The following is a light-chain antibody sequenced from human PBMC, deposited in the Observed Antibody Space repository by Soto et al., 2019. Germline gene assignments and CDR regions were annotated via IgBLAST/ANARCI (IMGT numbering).Light chain of an antibody. CDR1: SSNIGAGYD. CDR2: GNS. CDR3: QSYDSSLSGWV. J-gene: IGLJ3*02. V-gene: IGLV1-40*01. Sequence: QSVLTQPPSVCGAPGQRVTISCTGSSSNIGAGYDVHWYQQLPGTAPKLLIYGNSKRPSGVPDRFSGSKSGTSASLAITGLQAEDEADYYCQSYDSSLSGWVFGGGTKLTVL.